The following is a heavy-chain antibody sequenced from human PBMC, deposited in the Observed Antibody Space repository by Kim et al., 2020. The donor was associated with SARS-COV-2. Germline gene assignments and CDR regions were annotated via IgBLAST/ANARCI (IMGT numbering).Heavy chain of an antibody. V-gene: IGHV3-64D*06. CDR2: ISSNGGST. CDR1: GFTFSSYA. D-gene: IGHD3-10*01. CDR3: AGLPITMVRGVIRTYYYYGMDV. J-gene: IGHJ6*02. Sequence: GGSLRLSCSASGFTFSSYAMHWVRQAPGKGLEYVSAISSNGGSTYYADSVKGRFTISRDNSKNTLYLQMSSLRAEDMAVYYCAGLPITMVRGVIRTYYYYGMDVWGQGTTVTVSS.